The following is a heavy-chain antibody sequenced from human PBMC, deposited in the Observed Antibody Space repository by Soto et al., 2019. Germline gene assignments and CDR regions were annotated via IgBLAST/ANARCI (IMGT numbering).Heavy chain of an antibody. CDR2: IYSGGYT. CDR3: ATHPGGGGY. V-gene: IGHV3-53*01. Sequence: EVQLVESGGGLIQPGGSLRLSCAVSGFTVSNNYMSWVRQAPGKGLEGVSVIYSGGYTAYGDSVKGRFTISRDNSKHTLYHHMNRRGTDLPAWYKSATHPGGGGYWGQGTLVTVSS. CDR1: GFTVSNNY. D-gene: IGHD3-10*01. J-gene: IGHJ4*02.